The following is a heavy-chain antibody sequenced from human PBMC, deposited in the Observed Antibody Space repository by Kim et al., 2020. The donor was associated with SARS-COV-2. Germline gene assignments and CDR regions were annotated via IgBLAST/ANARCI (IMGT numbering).Heavy chain of an antibody. J-gene: IGHJ4*02. CDR1: GFTFSNYW. D-gene: IGHD6-19*01. CDR2: INEDGSEK. V-gene: IGHV3-7*03. CDR3: ARGSSGWGTHY. Sequence: GGSLRLSCAGSGFTFSNYWMTWVRQAPGKGLEWVANINEDGSEKNYVDSVKGRFSISRDDAKNSLYLEMNSLRGEDTAVYYCARGSSGWGTHYWGQGTLV.